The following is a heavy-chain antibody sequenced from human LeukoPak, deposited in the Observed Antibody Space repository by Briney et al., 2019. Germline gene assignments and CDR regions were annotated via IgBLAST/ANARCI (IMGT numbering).Heavy chain of an antibody. Sequence: GGSLRLSCAASGFTFSSYSMNWVRQAPGKGLEWVSSISSSSSYIYYADSVKGRFTISRDNAKNSLYLQMNSLRAEDTAVYYCARELGGKQWLVLDGYYYGMDVWGQGTTVTVSS. D-gene: IGHD6-19*01. CDR3: ARELGGKQWLVLDGYYYGMDV. CDR2: ISSSSSYI. V-gene: IGHV3-21*01. J-gene: IGHJ6*02. CDR1: GFTFSSYS.